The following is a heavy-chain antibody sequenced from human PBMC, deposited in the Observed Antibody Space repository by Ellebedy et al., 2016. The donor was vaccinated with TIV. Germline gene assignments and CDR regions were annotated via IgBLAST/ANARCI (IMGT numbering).Heavy chain of an antibody. CDR3: AKDAQGRGFWSGGGYYYYMDV. CDR2: ISWNSGSI. CDR1: GFTFDDYA. D-gene: IGHD3-3*01. J-gene: IGHJ6*03. V-gene: IGHV3-9*01. Sequence: GGSLRLXCAASGFTFDDYAMHWVRQAPGKGLEWVSGISWNSGSIGYADSVKGRFTISRDNAKNSLYLQMNSLRAEDTALYYCAKDAQGRGFWSGGGYYYYMDVWGKGTTVTVSS.